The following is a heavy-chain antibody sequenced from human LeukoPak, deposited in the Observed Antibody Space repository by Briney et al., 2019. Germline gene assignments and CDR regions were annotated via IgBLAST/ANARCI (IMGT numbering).Heavy chain of an antibody. V-gene: IGHV1-24*01. CDR2: FDPEDGET. CDR1: GYTLTELS. D-gene: IGHD2-15*01. CDR3: ATDPVGYCTGNGCYSVDY. J-gene: IGHJ4*02. Sequence: GASVKVSCKVSGYTLTELSMHWVRQAPGKGLEWMGGFDPEDGETIYAQKFQGRVTMTEDTSTDTAYMELRSLRSDDTAVYYCATDPVGYCTGNGCYSVDYWGQGTLVTVSS.